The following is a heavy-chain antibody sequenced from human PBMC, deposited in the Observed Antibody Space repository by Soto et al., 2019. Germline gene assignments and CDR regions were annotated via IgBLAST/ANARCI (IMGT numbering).Heavy chain of an antibody. CDR1: GGSISSGDYY. J-gene: IGHJ4*02. CDR2: IYYSGST. D-gene: IGHD2-15*01. Sequence: SETLSLTCTVSGGSISSGDYYWSWIRQPPGKGLEWIGYIYYSGSTYYNPSLKSRVTISVDTSKNQFSLKLSSVTAADTAVYYCAAEGYCSGGSCYRYPYWGQGTLVTVSS. CDR3: AAEGYCSGGSCYRYPY. V-gene: IGHV4-30-4*01.